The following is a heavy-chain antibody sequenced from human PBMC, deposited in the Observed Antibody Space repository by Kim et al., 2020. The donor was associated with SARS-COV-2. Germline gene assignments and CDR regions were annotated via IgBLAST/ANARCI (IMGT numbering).Heavy chain of an antibody. J-gene: IGHJ4*01. CDR3: ATDNFYDSSGYYFDY. D-gene: IGHD3-22*01. CDR1: GFTFSSYG. CDR2: ISYDGSNK. V-gene: IGHV3-30*03. Sequence: GGSLRLSCAASGFTFSSYGMHWVRQAPGKGLEWVAVISYDGSNKYYADSVKGRFTISRDNSKNTLYLQMNSLRAEDTAVYYCATDNFYDSSGYYFDYWG.